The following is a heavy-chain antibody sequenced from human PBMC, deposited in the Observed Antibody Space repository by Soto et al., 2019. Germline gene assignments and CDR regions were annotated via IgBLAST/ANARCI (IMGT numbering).Heavy chain of an antibody. Sequence: PAESLSLTCTVSGGPFSSGSNHWSWIRQPPGKGLEWIGYIYHSGSTNYNPSLKSRVTISVDTSKNQFSLKLSSVTAADTAAYYCANYPTTVTSDYWGQGTLVNVSS. CDR3: ANYPTTVTSDY. CDR1: GGPFSSGSNH. CDR2: IYHSGST. J-gene: IGHJ4*02. V-gene: IGHV4-61*01. D-gene: IGHD4-17*01.